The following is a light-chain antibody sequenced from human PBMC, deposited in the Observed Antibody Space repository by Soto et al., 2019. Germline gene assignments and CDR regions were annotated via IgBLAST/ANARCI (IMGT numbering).Light chain of an antibody. Sequence: EIVLTQSPGTLSLSPGDRATLSCRASQIVSSNFLGWYQQKPGQAPRLLIYGASSRATGIPDRFSGSGSGTDFTLTISRLEPEDFAVYYCQQYGSSPLTFGGGTKVEIK. V-gene: IGKV3-20*01. CDR1: QIVSSNF. CDR3: QQYGSSPLT. J-gene: IGKJ4*01. CDR2: GAS.